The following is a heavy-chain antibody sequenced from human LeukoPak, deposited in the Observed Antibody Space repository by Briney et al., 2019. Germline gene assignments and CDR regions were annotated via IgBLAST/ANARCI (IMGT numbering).Heavy chain of an antibody. V-gene: IGHV4-59*07. J-gene: IGHJ5*02. D-gene: IGHD3-16*01. Sequence: SDTLSLTCTLSGGSISNYYWNWIRQPPGKGLDWIGYIYYSGSTKYNPSLKSRVTISVDTSKNQFSLRLSSVTAADTAVYYCARGGFLDPFDPWGQGTLVTVSS. CDR3: ARGGFLDPFDP. CDR1: GGSISNYY. CDR2: IYYSGST.